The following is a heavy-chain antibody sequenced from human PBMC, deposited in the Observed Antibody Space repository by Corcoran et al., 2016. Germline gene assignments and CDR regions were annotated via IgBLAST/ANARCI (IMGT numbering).Heavy chain of an antibody. Sequence: QVTLKESVPALVKSTQTLALTCTFSRFSLTTTGMRVSWHRQPPGKAREWLARIDWDDEKFYSTSLKTRISIFKDTSKNLVVLTMTNMDPVDTATYYWARSYCGPHGCSGLPSDFDYWGQGTLVTVSS. J-gene: IGHJ4*02. CDR3: ARSYCGPHGCSGLPSDFDY. V-gene: IGHV2-70*04. CDR1: RFSLTTTGMR. D-gene: IGHD2-21*01. CDR2: IDWDDEK.